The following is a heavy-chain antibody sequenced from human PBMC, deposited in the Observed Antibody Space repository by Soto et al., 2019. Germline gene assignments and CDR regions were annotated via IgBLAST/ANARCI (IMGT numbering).Heavy chain of an antibody. Sequence: QVQLVQSGAEVKKPGSSVKVSCKASGGTFSNYSITWVRQAPGQGLEWMGRVIPMFGIANYAQEFQCRVTLTADKFTTTAYMELSSLRSEDTAIYYCARGFYYESGTFHIWGQGTVVTISS. CDR2: VIPMFGIA. D-gene: IGHD3-10*01. J-gene: IGHJ3*02. CDR1: GGTFSNYS. V-gene: IGHV1-69*02. CDR3: ARGFYYESGTFHI.